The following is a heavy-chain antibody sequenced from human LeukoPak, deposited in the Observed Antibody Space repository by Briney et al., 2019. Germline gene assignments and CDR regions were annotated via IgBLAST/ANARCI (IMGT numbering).Heavy chain of an antibody. Sequence: SETLSLTCTVSGGSISSYYWSWIRQPPGKGLEWIGEINHSGSTNYNPSLKSRVTISVDTSKNQFSLKLSSVTAADTAVYYCARGGGGWLPFDYWGQGTLVTVS. CDR3: ARGGGGWLPFDY. J-gene: IGHJ4*02. CDR2: INHSGST. CDR1: GGSISSYY. D-gene: IGHD5-24*01. V-gene: IGHV4-34*01.